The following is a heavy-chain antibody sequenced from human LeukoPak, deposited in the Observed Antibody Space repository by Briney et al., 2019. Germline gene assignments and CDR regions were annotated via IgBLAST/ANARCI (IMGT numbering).Heavy chain of an antibody. CDR1: GGTFISYA. J-gene: IGHJ6*02. CDR2: IIPIFGTA. V-gene: IGHV1-69*01. Sequence: GSPVKVSCKASGGTFISYAISWVRQAPGQGLEWMGGIIPIFGTANYAQKFQGRVTITADESTSTAYMELSSLRSEDTAVYYCARDVAPYYYYGMDVWGQGTTVTVSS. CDR3: ARDVAPYYYYGMDV. D-gene: IGHD2-21*01.